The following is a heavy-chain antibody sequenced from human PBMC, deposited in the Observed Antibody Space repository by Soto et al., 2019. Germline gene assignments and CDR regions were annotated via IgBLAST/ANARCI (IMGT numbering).Heavy chain of an antibody. D-gene: IGHD3-16*01. CDR1: GYTFTSYA. V-gene: IGHV1-3*01. CDR2: INAGNGNT. J-gene: IGHJ5*02. Sequence: QVQLVQSGAEVKKPGASVKVSCKASGYTFTSYAMHWVRQAPGQRLEWMGWINAGNGNTKYSQKFQGRVTITRDTSERTAYMELSSLRAEDTAVYYCARGYGGPIGWFDPWGQGTLVTVSS. CDR3: ARGYGGPIGWFDP.